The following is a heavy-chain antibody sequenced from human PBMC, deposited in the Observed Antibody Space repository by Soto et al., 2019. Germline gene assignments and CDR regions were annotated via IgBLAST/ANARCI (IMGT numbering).Heavy chain of an antibody. V-gene: IGHV4-59*12. D-gene: IGHD3-22*01. CDR3: ARDPGVGYYDSSSLDY. Sequence: PSETLSLTCTVSGGSISSYYWSWIRQPPGKGLEWIGYIYYSGSTNYNPSLKSRVTISVDTSKNQFSLKLSSVTAADTAVYYCARDPGVGYYDSSSLDYWGQGTLVTVSS. CDR1: GGSISSYY. CDR2: IYYSGST. J-gene: IGHJ4*02.